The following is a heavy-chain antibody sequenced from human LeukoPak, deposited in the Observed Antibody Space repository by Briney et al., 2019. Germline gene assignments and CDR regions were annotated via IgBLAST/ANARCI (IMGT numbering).Heavy chain of an antibody. V-gene: IGHV3-15*01. J-gene: IGHJ4*02. Sequence: PGGSLRLSCAASGFTFSNAWMSWVRQAPGKGREWVGRIKSKTDGGTTDYAAPVKGRFTISRDDSKNTLYLQMNSLKTEDTAVYYCTTDISSGWYYFDYWGRGTLVTVSS. D-gene: IGHD6-19*01. CDR3: TTDISSGWYYFDY. CDR1: GFTFSNAW. CDR2: IKSKTDGGTT.